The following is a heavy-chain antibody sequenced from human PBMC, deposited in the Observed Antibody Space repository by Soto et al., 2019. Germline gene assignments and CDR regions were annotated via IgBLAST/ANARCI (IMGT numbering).Heavy chain of an antibody. D-gene: IGHD6-13*01. CDR1: GFTFSSYA. CDR3: AINPERSSWFGTTIPMDV. CDR2: ISGSGGST. J-gene: IGHJ6*04. Sequence: GGSLRLSCAASGFTFSSYAMSWVRQAPGKGLEWVSAISGSGGSTYYADSVKGRFTIPRDNSKNTLYLQMNSLRAEDTAVYYWAINPERSSWFGTTIPMDVWGKGPTV. V-gene: IGHV3-23*01.